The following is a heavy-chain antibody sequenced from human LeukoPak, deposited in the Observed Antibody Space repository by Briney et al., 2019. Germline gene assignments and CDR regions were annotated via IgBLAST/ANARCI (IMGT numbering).Heavy chain of an antibody. CDR3: TRGGEEPFDY. D-gene: IGHD3-10*01. Sequence: GGSLRLSCADSGFTFTRFWMHWVRQAPGKGLVWVSRINVEGTTTTYADSVEGRFTISRDENALYLQMNLLRVDDTAVYYCTRGGEEPFDYWGQGTLVTVSP. V-gene: IGHV3-74*01. CDR2: INVEGTTT. CDR1: GFTFTRFW. J-gene: IGHJ4*02.